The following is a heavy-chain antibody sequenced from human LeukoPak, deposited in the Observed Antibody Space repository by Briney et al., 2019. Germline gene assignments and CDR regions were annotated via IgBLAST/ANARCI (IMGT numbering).Heavy chain of an antibody. CDR1: GFTFSSYA. CDR3: AKDSSSWYDLYYYGMDV. J-gene: IGHJ6*02. Sequence: PGGSLRLSCSASGFTFSSYAMDWVRQAPGMGLEWVAIISKDGNIRNYAASVKGRFTVSRDNSKSTLYLQMNSLRAEDTAVYYCAKDSSSWYDLYYYGMDVWGQGTTVTVSS. D-gene: IGHD6-13*01. V-gene: IGHV3-30-3*01. CDR2: ISKDGNIR.